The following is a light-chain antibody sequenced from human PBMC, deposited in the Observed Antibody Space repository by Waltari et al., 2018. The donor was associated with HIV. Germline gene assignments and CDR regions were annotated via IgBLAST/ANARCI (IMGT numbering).Light chain of an antibody. Sequence: DIVMTQSPDSLAVSLGERATINCHSSQSVLYSSNNKNYLAWYQQKPGQPPKLLIYWASTRESGVPDRFSGSGSGTDFTLTISSLQAEDVAVYYCQQFYTSPLTFGGGTKVEIK. CDR2: WAS. V-gene: IGKV4-1*01. CDR3: QQFYTSPLT. J-gene: IGKJ4*01. CDR1: QSVLYSSNNKNY.